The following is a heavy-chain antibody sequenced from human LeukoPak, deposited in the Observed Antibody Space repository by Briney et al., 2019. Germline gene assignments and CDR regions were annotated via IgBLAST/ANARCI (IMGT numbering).Heavy chain of an antibody. V-gene: IGHV4-39*01. CDR3: ARQGYGDSSSWFYFDY. CDR1: GGSISSSSYY. D-gene: IGHD6-13*01. Sequence: PSETLSLTCTVSGGSISSSSYYWGWIRQPPGKGLEWIGSIYYSGSTYYNPSLKSRVTISVDTSKNQFSLKLSPVTAADTAVYYCARQGYGDSSSWFYFDYWGQGTLVTVSS. J-gene: IGHJ4*02. CDR2: IYYSGST.